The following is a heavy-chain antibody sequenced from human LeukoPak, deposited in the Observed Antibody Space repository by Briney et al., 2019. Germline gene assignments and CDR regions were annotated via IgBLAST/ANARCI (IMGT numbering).Heavy chain of an antibody. CDR3: AREDDDWGPNTFDV. CDR1: GFTFSFYS. V-gene: IGHV3-48*02. Sequence: PGGSLRLSCAASGFTFSFYSMNWVRQAPGKGLEWVSYINSGSSYMYYPDSVKGRFTISRDNAKNSLYLQMDSLRDEDTAVYYCAREDDDWGPNTFDVWGQGTVVAVSS. CDR2: INSGSSYM. J-gene: IGHJ3*01. D-gene: IGHD7-27*01.